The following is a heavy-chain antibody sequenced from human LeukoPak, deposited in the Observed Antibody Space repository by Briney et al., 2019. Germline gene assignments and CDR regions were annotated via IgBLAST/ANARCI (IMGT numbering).Heavy chain of an antibody. Sequence: KSSETLSLTCTVSGGSISTHYWSWIRQPPGKGLEWIGYIYYTGSTNYNPSLKSRVTMAIDTSKNQFSLELTFVSAADTAVYYCARERSPIFYDSSGYYRHDAFDIWGQGTMVTVFS. D-gene: IGHD3-22*01. V-gene: IGHV4-59*11. J-gene: IGHJ3*02. CDR3: ARERSPIFYDSSGYYRHDAFDI. CDR1: GGSISTHY. CDR2: IYYTGST.